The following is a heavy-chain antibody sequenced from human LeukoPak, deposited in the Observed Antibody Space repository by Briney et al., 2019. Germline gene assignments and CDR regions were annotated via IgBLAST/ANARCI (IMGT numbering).Heavy chain of an antibody. CDR3: AKCSLRGYSGYDTIDY. J-gene: IGHJ4*02. CDR1: GFTFSSYA. Sequence: GGSLRLSCAASGFTFSSYAMHWVRQAPGKGLEWVAVISYDGSNKYYADSVKGRFTISRDNSKNTLYLQMNSLRAEDTAVYYCAKCSLRGYSGYDTIDYWGQGTLVTVSS. D-gene: IGHD5-12*01. CDR2: ISYDGSNK. V-gene: IGHV3-30*18.